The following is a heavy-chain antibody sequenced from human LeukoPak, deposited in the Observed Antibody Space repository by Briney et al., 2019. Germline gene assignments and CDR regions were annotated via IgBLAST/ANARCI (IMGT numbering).Heavy chain of an antibody. CDR2: IYYSGSA. CDR1: GDSMSNYY. D-gene: IGHD3-22*01. V-gene: IGHV4-59*01. CDR3: ARDPSGSNWFDP. J-gene: IGHJ5*02. Sequence: SETLSLTCTVSGDSMSNYYWSWIRQPPGKGLEWIGYIYYSGSADYNPSLKSRVTISVDTSRNQFSLKLSSVTAADTAVYYCARDPSGSNWFDPWGQGTLVTVSS.